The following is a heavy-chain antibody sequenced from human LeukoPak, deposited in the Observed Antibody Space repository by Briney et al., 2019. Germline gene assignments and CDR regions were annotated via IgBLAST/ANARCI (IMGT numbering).Heavy chain of an antibody. CDR2: IRQDGSEK. CDR3: ARSPDGFDY. D-gene: IGHD1-14*01. V-gene: IGHV3-7*01. CDR1: GFTFSSYW. J-gene: IGHJ4*02. Sequence: GGSLRLSCAASGFTFSSYWMSWVRQAPGKGLEWVANIRQDGSEKYYVDSVKGRFTISRDNAKNSLYLQMNSLRVEDTAVYHCARSPDGFDYWGQGTLVTVSS.